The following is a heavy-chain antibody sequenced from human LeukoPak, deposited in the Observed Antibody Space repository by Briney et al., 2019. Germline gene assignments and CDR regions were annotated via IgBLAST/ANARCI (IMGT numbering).Heavy chain of an antibody. CDR3: ARTDILTGYYRDVDY. D-gene: IGHD3-9*01. CDR2: ITASSRDI. CDR1: GFTFSSYT. J-gene: IGHJ4*02. V-gene: IGHV3-21*01. Sequence: GGSLRLSCAVSGFTFSSYTMNWIRQAPGKGLEWVSSITASSRDIYYADSVKGRFTISRDNANNSLYLQMNSLRAEDTAVYYCARTDILTGYYRDVDYWGQGTLVTVSS.